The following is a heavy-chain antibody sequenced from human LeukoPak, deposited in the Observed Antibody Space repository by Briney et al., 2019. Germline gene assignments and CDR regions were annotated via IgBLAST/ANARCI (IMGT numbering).Heavy chain of an antibody. CDR2: ISYDGSNK. D-gene: IGHD6-19*01. CDR3: ARDRGSYSSGWYETLYYYYYGMDV. V-gene: IGHV3-30*03. CDR1: GFTFSNYG. J-gene: IGHJ6*02. Sequence: GRSLRLSCVASGFTFSNYGMHWVRQAPGKGLEWVAVISYDGSNKYYTDSVKGRFTISRDNSKNTLYLQMNSLRAEDTAVYYCARDRGSYSSGWYETLYYYYYGMDVWGQGTTVTVSS.